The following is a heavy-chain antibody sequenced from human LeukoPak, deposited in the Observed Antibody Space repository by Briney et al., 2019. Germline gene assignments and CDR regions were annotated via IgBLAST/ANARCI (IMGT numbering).Heavy chain of an antibody. V-gene: IGHV4-34*01. CDR1: GGSFSGYY. Sequence: PSETLSLTCAVYGGSFSGYYWSWIRQPPGKGLEWIGEINHSGSTNYNPSLKSRVTISVDTSKNQFSLKLSSVTAADTAVYYCARVARVVVVAATHYYFDYWGQGTLVTVSS. CDR3: ARVARVVVVAATHYYFDY. D-gene: IGHD2-15*01. CDR2: INHSGST. J-gene: IGHJ4*02.